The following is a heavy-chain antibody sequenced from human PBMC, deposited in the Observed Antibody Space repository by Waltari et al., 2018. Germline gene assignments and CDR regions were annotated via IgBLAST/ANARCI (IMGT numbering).Heavy chain of an antibody. CDR3: ARRGGGPYPFYFDY. Sequence: QVQLQQWGAGLLKPSETLSFNCAVHGGSFSGSYWTRVRQPPGKGRGWIGEMDNYGKSNYNPSLKSRVTISKAESKNQFSLKLTSVTAADTAVYFCARRGGGPYPFYFDYWGQGTLVTVSS. D-gene: IGHD2-15*01. CDR2: MDNYGKS. J-gene: IGHJ4*02. V-gene: IGHV4-34*01. CDR1: GGSFSGSY.